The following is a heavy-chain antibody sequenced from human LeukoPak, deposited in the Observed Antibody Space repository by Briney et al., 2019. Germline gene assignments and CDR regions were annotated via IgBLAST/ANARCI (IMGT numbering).Heavy chain of an antibody. CDR3: ARIAQPRSITGTIRLDAFDI. Sequence: ASVKVSCKASGYTFTSYGISWVRQAPGQGLEWMGWISAYNGNTNYAQKLQGRVTMTTDTSTSTAYMELRSLRPDDTAVYYCARIAQPRSITGTIRLDAFDIWGQGTMVTVSS. D-gene: IGHD1-7*01. J-gene: IGHJ3*02. CDR1: GYTFTSYG. CDR2: ISAYNGNT. V-gene: IGHV1-18*01.